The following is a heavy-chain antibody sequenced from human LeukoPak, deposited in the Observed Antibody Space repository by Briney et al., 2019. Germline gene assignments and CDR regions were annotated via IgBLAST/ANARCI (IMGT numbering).Heavy chain of an antibody. CDR2: IWYDGSNK. CDR1: GFTFSSYG. Sequence: GGSLRLSCAASGFTFSSYGMHWVRQAPGKGLEWVAVIWYDGSNKYYADSVKGRFTISRDNSKDTLYLQMNSLRAEDTAVYYCAGVTRNYYYGMDVWGQGTTVTVSS. CDR3: AGVTRNYYYGMDV. D-gene: IGHD3-16*02. V-gene: IGHV3-33*08. J-gene: IGHJ6*02.